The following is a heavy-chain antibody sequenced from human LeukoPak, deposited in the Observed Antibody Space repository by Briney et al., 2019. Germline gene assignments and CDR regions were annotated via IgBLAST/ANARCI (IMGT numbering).Heavy chain of an antibody. D-gene: IGHD5-24*01. CDR3: ARALSRDGYNDAFDI. J-gene: IGHJ3*02. CDR1: GFTFSSYA. CDR2: ISGSGGST. Sequence: GGSLRLSCAASGFTFSSYAMGWVRQAPGKGLEWVSAISGSGGSTYYADSVKGRFTISRDNAKNSLYLQMNSLRAEDTALYHCARALSRDGYNDAFDIWGQGTMVTVSS. V-gene: IGHV3-23*01.